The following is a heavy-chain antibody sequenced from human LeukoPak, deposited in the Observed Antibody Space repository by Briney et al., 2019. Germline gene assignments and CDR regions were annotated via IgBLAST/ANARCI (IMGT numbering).Heavy chain of an antibody. V-gene: IGHV3-66*01. CDR1: GFTVSSNY. CDR3: ARVQLVVVPPAYTFDY. Sequence: GGSLRLSCAASGFTVSSNYMIWVRQAPGKGLEWVSVIHSGGSTYYADSVKGRFTLSRDTSKNTLYLQMNSLRAEDTAVYYCARVQLVVVPPAYTFDYWGRGTLVTVSP. CDR2: IHSGGST. D-gene: IGHD2-2*01. J-gene: IGHJ4*02.